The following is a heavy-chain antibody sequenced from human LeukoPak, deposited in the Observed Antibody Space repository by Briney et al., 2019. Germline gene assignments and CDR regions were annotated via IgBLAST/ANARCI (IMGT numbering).Heavy chain of an antibody. J-gene: IGHJ4*02. D-gene: IGHD3-10*01. Sequence: SETLSLTCTVSGGSVSSGSYYWSWIRQPPGKGLEWIGYIYYSGSTNYNPSLKSRVTISVDTSKNQFSLELSSVTAADTAVYYCARTELLWFGEIEGYYFDYWGQGTLVTVSS. V-gene: IGHV4-61*01. CDR2: IYYSGST. CDR3: ARTELLWFGEIEGYYFDY. CDR1: GGSVSSGSYY.